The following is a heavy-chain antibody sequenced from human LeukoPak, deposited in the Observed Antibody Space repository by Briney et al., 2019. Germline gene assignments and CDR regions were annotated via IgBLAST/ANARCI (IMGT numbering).Heavy chain of an antibody. D-gene: IGHD3-16*01. CDR1: GGSFSGHY. Sequence: TSETLSLTCAVYGGSFSGHYWSWIRQPPGKGLEWIGEINHSGSTNYNPSLKSRVTISVDTSKNQFSLKLSSVTAADTAVYYCARGRPGGSFDYWGQGTLVTVSS. J-gene: IGHJ4*02. V-gene: IGHV4-34*01. CDR3: ARGRPGGSFDY. CDR2: INHSGST.